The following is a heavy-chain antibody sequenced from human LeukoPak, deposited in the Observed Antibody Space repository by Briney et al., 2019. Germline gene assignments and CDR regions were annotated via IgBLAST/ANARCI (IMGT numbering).Heavy chain of an antibody. CDR1: GYSFTSYW. V-gene: IGHV5-51*01. Sequence: GESLKISCKGSGYSFTSYWIGWVRQMPGKGLEWMGIIYPGDSHPRYSPSFQGQVSISVDKSISTAYLQWSSLKASDTAMFYCTRGYYYFDYWGQGTLGTVSS. D-gene: IGHD3-22*01. J-gene: IGHJ4*02. CDR3: TRGYYYFDY. CDR2: IYPGDSHP.